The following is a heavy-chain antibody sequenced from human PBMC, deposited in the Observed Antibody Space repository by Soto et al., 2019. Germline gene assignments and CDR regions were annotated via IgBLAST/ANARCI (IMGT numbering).Heavy chain of an antibody. Sequence: SVKVSCKASGGTFSSYAISWVRQAPGQGLEWMGGIIPIFGTANYAQKFQGRVTITADESTSTAYMELSSLRSEDTAVYYCAGSLVLRFLEWIRTGWSMDVWGQGTTVTVS. V-gene: IGHV1-69*13. J-gene: IGHJ6*02. CDR2: IIPIFGTA. CDR1: GGTFSSYA. D-gene: IGHD3-3*01. CDR3: AGSLVLRFLEWIRTGWSMDV.